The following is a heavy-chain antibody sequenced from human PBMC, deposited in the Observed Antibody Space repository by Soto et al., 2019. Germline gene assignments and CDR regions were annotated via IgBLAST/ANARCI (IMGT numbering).Heavy chain of an antibody. D-gene: IGHD5-12*01. CDR2: TYFRSKWYN. J-gene: IGHJ5*02. CDR3: AKGDNLGPKTGYAFDP. V-gene: IGHV6-1*01. CDR1: GDSVSSNTAS. Sequence: SQTLSLPCAISGDSVSSNTASWNWIRQSPSRGLEWLGRTYFRSKWYNDYAVSVKSRIFINPDTSNNQFSLQLNSVTPEDTAVYFCAKGDNLGPKTGYAFDPWGQGIMVTVAS.